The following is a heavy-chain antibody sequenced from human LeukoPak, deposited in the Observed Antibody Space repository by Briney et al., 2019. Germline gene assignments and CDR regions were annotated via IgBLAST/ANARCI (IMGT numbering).Heavy chain of an antibody. CDR3: ARDGSYSPEYFQH. D-gene: IGHD1-26*01. CDR2: IDSDDSRT. J-gene: IGHJ1*01. V-gene: IGHV3-74*01. Sequence: GGSQRLSCAASGFTFSISWMHWVRQAPGKGLEWVARIDSDDSRTIYADSVKGRFTISRDDAQNTLYLQMSSLRAEDTAVYYCARDGSYSPEYFQHWGQGTLVTVSS. CDR1: GFTFSISW.